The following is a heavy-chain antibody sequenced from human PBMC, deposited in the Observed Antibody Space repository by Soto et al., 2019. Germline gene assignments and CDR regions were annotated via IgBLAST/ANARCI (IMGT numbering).Heavy chain of an antibody. CDR3: ARDVTPRGYSYDVSFDY. Sequence: QVQLVESGGGLVKPGGSLRLSCAASGFTFSEYYMTWIRQAPGKGLEWVAFIDGSGTTIYDADSVKGRFTISRDNAKNSLYLQMNGLRAEDTAVYYCARDVTPRGYSYDVSFDYWGQGSLVTVSS. CDR1: GFTFSEYY. J-gene: IGHJ4*02. CDR2: IDGSGTTI. D-gene: IGHD5-18*01. V-gene: IGHV3-11*01.